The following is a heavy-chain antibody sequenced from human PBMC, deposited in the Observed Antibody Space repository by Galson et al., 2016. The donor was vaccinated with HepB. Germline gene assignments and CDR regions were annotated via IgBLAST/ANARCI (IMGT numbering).Heavy chain of an antibody. D-gene: IGHD3-16*02. CDR2: IWFDASNK. CDR3: ARYRDYVWGSYRYPHYYGMDV. V-gene: IGHV3-33*01. J-gene: IGHJ6*02. CDR1: GFMFGNYG. Sequence: SLRLSCAASGFMFGNYGMHWVRQAPGKGLEWVAVIWFDASNKYHGDSAKGRFTISRDNSKNMLYLQMNSLRAEDTAVYYCARYRDYVWGSYRYPHYYGMDVWGQGTTVTVSS.